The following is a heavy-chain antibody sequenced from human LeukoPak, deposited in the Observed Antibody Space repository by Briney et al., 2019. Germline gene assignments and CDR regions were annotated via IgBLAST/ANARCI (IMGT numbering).Heavy chain of an antibody. CDR3: ARDLGSGTRGFDY. V-gene: IGHV3-23*01. Sequence: GGSLRLSCVVSGITLSNYAMSWVRQAPGKGLEWVSGISESGGSTKYADSVKGRFTISRDNSKNTLYLQMNSLRTEDTAVYYCARDLGSGTRGFDYWGQGTLVTVSS. CDR1: GITLSNYA. J-gene: IGHJ4*02. D-gene: IGHD3-10*01. CDR2: ISESGGST.